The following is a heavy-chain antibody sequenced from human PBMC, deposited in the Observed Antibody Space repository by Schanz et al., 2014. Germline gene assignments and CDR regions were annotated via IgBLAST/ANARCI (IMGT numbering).Heavy chain of an antibody. CDR2: LSGGSSYI. J-gene: IGHJ4*02. V-gene: IGHV3-21*01. D-gene: IGHD6-19*01. CDR1: GFSFSDYS. Sequence: EVQLVESGGGLVKPGGSLRLSCAASGFSFSDYSMSWVRQAPGKGLEWVSSLSGGSSYIFYADSVKGRFTISRDNDRYSLYLEMNSLRPEDTALYYCVGIHVAVAEGFYWGQGALVIVS. CDR3: VGIHVAVAEGFY.